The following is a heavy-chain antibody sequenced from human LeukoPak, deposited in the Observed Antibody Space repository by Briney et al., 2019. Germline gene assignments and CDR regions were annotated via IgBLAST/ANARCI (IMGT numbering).Heavy chain of an antibody. V-gene: IGHV1-2*02. J-gene: IGHJ5*02. CDR2: INPNSGGT. CDR3: ARDTVSGWFDP. Sequence: GASLRVSCKASGYTFTGYYMHWVRQAPGQGLEWMGWINPNSGGTNYAQKFQGRVTMTRDTSISTAYMELSRLRSDDTDVHYCARDTVSGWFDPWGQGTLVTVSS. D-gene: IGHD4-17*01. CDR1: GYTFTGYY.